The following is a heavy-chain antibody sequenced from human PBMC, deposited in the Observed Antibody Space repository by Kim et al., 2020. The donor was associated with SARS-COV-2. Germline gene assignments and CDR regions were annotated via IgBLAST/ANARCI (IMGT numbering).Heavy chain of an antibody. D-gene: IGHD3-10*01. V-gene: IGHV3-23*01. CDR3: AKLPPVWSYYGSGVSPYEEGIYFQH. CDR1: GFTFSSYA. Sequence: GGSLRLSCAASGFTFSSYAMSWVRQAPGKGLEWVSSISGSGGSTYYADSVKGRFTISRDNSKNTLYLQMNSLRAEDTAVYYCAKLPPVWSYYGSGVSPYEEGIYFQHWGQGTLVTVSS. CDR2: ISGSGGST. J-gene: IGHJ1*01.